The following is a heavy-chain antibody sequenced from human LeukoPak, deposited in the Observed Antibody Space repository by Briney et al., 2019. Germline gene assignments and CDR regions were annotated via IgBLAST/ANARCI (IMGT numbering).Heavy chain of an antibody. D-gene: IGHD3-10*01. CDR2: IYYSGST. CDR3: ARQGYGSGSHFDP. Sequence: PSETLSLTCTVSGGSISDSSFYWGWIRQPPGKGLEWIGSIYYSGSTYYNPSLKSRVTISVDTSKNQFSLKLSSVTAADTAVYYCARQGYGSGSHFDPWGQGTLVTVSS. CDR1: GGSISDSSFY. J-gene: IGHJ5*02. V-gene: IGHV4-39*01.